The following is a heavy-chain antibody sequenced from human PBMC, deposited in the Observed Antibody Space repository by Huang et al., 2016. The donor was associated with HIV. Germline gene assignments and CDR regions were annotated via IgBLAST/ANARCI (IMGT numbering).Heavy chain of an antibody. D-gene: IGHD2-2*02. J-gene: IGHJ3*02. CDR2: GDSKHGDL. Sequence: QFQLVQSGGEVKKPGASVKVSCKASGYDFTSYGVSWVRQAPGQGREGVGWGDSKHGDLNYAPRFQGRDTLTTVTSTNTAYMEMRRLRSHDTAIYYCARDAWYTNVWKRNAASVIWGQGTMVIVSS. V-gene: IGHV1-18*01. CDR3: ARDAWYTNVWKRNAASVI. CDR1: GYDFTSYG.